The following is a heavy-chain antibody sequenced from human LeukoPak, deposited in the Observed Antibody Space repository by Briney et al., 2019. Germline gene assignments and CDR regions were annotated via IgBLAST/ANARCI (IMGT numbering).Heavy chain of an antibody. Sequence: PGGSLGLSCAASGFTFDDYAMHWVRQAPGKGLEWVSLISGNGGSTYYADSVKGRFTISRDNSKNSLYLQMNSLRTEDTALYYCAKEDYDFWSGSRSYYYYYYMDVWGKGTTVTVSS. V-gene: IGHV3-43*02. CDR2: ISGNGGST. J-gene: IGHJ6*03. CDR1: GFTFDDYA. CDR3: AKEDYDFWSGSRSYYYYYYMDV. D-gene: IGHD3-3*01.